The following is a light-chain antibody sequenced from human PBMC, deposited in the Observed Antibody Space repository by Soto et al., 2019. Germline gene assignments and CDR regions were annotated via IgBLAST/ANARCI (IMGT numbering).Light chain of an antibody. CDR1: QSISSY. CDR2: AAS. J-gene: IGKJ4*01. V-gene: IGKV1-39*01. Sequence: DIQMTQSPSSVYASVGDRVTITCRASQSISSYLNWYQQKPGKAPKLLIYAASTLQSGVPSRFSGSGSGTEFNLTISSLQSEDFGVYYCQQYNNWPRATFGGGTKVDIK. CDR3: QQYNNWPRAT.